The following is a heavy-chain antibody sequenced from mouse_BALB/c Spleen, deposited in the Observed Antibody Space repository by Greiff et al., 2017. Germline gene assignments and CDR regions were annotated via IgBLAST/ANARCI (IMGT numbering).Heavy chain of an antibody. CDR2: ISSGGGST. Sequence: EVKLQESGGGLVKPGGSLKLSCAASGFAFSSYDMSWVRQTPEKRLEWVAYISSGGGSTYYPDTVKGRFTISRDNAKNTLYLQMSSLKSEDTAMYYCARHEGITTAFDYWGQGTTLTVSS. CDR3: ARHEGITTAFDY. V-gene: IGHV5-12-1*01. CDR1: GFAFSSYD. D-gene: IGHD1-2*01. J-gene: IGHJ2*01.